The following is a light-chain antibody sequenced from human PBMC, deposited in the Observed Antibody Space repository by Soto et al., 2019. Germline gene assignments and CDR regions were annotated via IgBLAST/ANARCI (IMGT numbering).Light chain of an antibody. J-gene: IGKJ2*01. CDR3: QQYGSSYT. Sequence: EIVLTQYPGTVSLSPGERATLSCRASQSVSSSYLAWYQQKPGQAPRLLIYGASSRATGIPDRFSGSGSGTDFTLTISRLEPEDFAVYYCQQYGSSYTFGQGTKLEIK. CDR2: GAS. CDR1: QSVSSSY. V-gene: IGKV3-20*01.